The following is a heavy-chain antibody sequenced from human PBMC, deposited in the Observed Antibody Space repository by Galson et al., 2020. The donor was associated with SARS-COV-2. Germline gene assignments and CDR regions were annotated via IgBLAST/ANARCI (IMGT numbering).Heavy chain of an antibody. J-gene: IGHJ4*02. CDR3: AQGDGGLACDY. D-gene: IGHD3-16*01. CDR2: LQWNDHK. CDR1: GFSLSTTGLN. V-gene: IGHV2-5*01. Sequence: EAGPTLANPAQSHTLTCTYSGFSLSTTGLNVDWIRQPPANALESHLALQWNDHKWYSPALMNRLTSTKDTSKNPVGLTMNNMEPVDTATYYGAQGDGGLACDYWGQGTLGTVSS.